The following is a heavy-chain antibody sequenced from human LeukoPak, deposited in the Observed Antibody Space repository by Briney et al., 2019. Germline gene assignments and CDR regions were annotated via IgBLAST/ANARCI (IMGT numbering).Heavy chain of an antibody. D-gene: IGHD3-10*01. Sequence: GASVKVSCKASGYTFTGYYMHWVRQAPGQGLEWMGIINPSGGSTSYAQKFQGRVTMTRDTSTSTVYMELSSLRSEDTAVYYCARDYYGSGSYPNWFDPWGQGTLVTVSS. CDR3: ARDYYGSGSYPNWFDP. V-gene: IGHV1-46*01. J-gene: IGHJ5*02. CDR1: GYTFTGYY. CDR2: INPSGGST.